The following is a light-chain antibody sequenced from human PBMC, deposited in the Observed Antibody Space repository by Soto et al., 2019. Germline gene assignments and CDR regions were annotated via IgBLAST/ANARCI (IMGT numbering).Light chain of an antibody. J-gene: IGKJ1*01. CDR3: QQSYSTPRT. V-gene: IGKV1-39*01. Sequence: DIQMTQSPSSLSASVGDRVTITCRASQSISSYLNWYQQKPRKAPKLLIYASSSLQSGVPSRFSGSGSGTDFTLTISSLQPEDFATYYCQQSYSTPRTFGQGTKVVIK. CDR1: QSISSY. CDR2: ASS.